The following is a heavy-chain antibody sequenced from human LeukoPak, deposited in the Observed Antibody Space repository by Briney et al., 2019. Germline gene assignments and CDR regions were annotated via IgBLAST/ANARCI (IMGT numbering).Heavy chain of an antibody. Sequence: GGSLRLSCAASGFTFRSYGMHWVRQAPGKGLEWVAVIWYDGSNKYYADSVKGRFTVSRDNSKNTLYLQMNSLRAEDTAVYYCATAVASSSGWYADYWGQGTLVTVSS. J-gene: IGHJ4*02. V-gene: IGHV3-33*01. CDR1: GFTFRSYG. D-gene: IGHD6-19*01. CDR3: ATAVASSSGWYADY. CDR2: IWYDGSNK.